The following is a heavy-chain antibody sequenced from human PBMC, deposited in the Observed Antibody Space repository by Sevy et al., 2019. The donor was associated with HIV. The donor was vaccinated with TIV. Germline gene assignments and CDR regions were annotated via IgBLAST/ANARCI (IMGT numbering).Heavy chain of an antibody. Sequence: GGSLRLSCTASGFVFSSYAMHWVRQAPGKGLEWVAFIAYDGSNKNYADSVKGRFTLSRDNSKNTLYLQMNSLGAEDTAVYYCARPRFLEWLSSAAFDIWGQGTMLTVSS. J-gene: IGHJ3*02. CDR3: ARPRFLEWLSSAAFDI. CDR2: IAYDGSNK. D-gene: IGHD3-3*01. V-gene: IGHV3-30*04. CDR1: GFVFSSYA.